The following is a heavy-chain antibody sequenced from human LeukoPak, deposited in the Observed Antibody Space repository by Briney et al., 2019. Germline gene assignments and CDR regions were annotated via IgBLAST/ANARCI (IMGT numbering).Heavy chain of an antibody. J-gene: IGHJ4*02. Sequence: QPGGSLRLSCAASGFTFSSYEMNWVRQAPGKGLEWVSYISSSGSTIYYAGSVKGRFTISRDNAKNSLYLQMNSLRAEDTAVYYCASFLVVNFDYWGQGTLVTVSS. D-gene: IGHD3-22*01. CDR3: ASFLVVNFDY. CDR1: GFTFSSYE. V-gene: IGHV3-48*03. CDR2: ISSSGSTI.